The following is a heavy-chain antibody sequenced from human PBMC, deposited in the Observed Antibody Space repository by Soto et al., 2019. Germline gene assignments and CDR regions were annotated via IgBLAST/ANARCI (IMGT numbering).Heavy chain of an antibody. J-gene: IGHJ6*02. D-gene: IGHD5-18*01. V-gene: IGHV3-23*01. CDR3: AKDHVDTAMEAYYYYGMDV. CDR1: GFTFSSSA. Sequence: GGSLRHSCAASGFTFSSSALGWVRQAPGKGLEWVSAISGSGGSTYYADSVKGRFTISRDNSKNTLYLQMNSLRAEDTAVYYCAKDHVDTAMEAYYYYGMDVWGQGT. CDR2: ISGSGGST.